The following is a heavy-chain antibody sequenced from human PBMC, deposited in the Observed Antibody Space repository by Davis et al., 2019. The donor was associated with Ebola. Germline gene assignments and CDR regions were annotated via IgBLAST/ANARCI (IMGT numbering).Heavy chain of an antibody. J-gene: IGHJ4*02. CDR2: ISSSSTYR. D-gene: IGHD5-18*01. Sequence: GESLKISCAASGFSFSSCSMNWVRQAPGKGLEWVSSISSSSTYRYYVDSVKGRFTISRDNAKNSLYLQMNSLRAEDTAVYYCAQATAMLFWGQGTLVTVSS. CDR1: GFSFSSCS. CDR3: AQATAMLF. V-gene: IGHV3-21*06.